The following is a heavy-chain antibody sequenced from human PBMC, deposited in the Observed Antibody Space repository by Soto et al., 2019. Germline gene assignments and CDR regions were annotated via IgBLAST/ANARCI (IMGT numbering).Heavy chain of an antibody. CDR2: INHSGST. CDR3: ARHILVPGTQHDY. V-gene: IGHV4-34*01. CDR1: GGSFSGYY. D-gene: IGHD2-15*01. J-gene: IGHJ4*02. Sequence: SETLSLTCAVYGGSFSGYYWSWIRQPPGKGLEWIGEINHSGSTNYNPSLKSRVTISVDTSKNQFSLKLSSVTAADTAIYYCARHILVPGTQHDYWGQGTLVTVSS.